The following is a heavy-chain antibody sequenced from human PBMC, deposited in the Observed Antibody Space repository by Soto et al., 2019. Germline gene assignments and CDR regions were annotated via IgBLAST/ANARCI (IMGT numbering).Heavy chain of an antibody. CDR3: TGITWFRGMDV. CDR1: RDSVSSNGAG. D-gene: IGHD3-10*01. CDR2: TYYNSKWNN. Sequence: SQTLSLTCVISRDSVSSNGAGWNGIGQSRSRGLEWLGRTYYNSKWNNDYALSVKSRITINPDTSKNQFSLHLYSVTPEDTAVYYCTGITWFRGMDVWGQGTPVTVSS. J-gene: IGHJ6*02. V-gene: IGHV6-1*01.